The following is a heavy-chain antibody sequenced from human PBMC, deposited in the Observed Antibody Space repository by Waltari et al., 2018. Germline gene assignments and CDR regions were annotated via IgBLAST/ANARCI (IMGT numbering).Heavy chain of an antibody. CDR3: AVTRDGVTTRWYFDL. CDR1: GYTFTSYA. D-gene: IGHD4-17*01. J-gene: IGHJ2*01. CDR2: INAVNGNR. Sequence: QVQLVQSGAEVKKPGASVKVSCKASGYTFTSYAMHWVRQAPGQRLEWMGWINAVNGNRKYSQEFQGSVTMTKDTSASTSYMERSSLRSEDTSVYYCAVTRDGVTTRWYFDLWGRGTLVTVSS. V-gene: IGHV1-3*01.